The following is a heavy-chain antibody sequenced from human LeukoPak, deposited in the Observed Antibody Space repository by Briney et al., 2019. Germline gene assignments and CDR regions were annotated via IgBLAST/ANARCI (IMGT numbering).Heavy chain of an antibody. CDR1: GGSISSYY. CDR3: ARWSGATGIDY. J-gene: IGHJ4*02. V-gene: IGHV4-59*01. Sequence: SETLSLTCTVSGGSISSYYWSWIRQPPGKGLEWIGYIYYSGSTNYNPSLKSRVTISVDTPKNQFSLKLSSVTAADTAVYYCARWSGATGIDYWGQGTLVTVSS. D-gene: IGHD3-3*01. CDR2: IYYSGST.